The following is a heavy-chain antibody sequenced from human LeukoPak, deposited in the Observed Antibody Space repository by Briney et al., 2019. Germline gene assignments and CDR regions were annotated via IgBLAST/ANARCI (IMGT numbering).Heavy chain of an antibody. D-gene: IGHD3-22*01. CDR3: ARMAYYYDSSGYYAISYFDY. CDR2: IDWDDGK. V-gene: IGHV2-70*04. CDR1: GFSLSTSGMR. J-gene: IGHJ4*02. Sequence: SGPALVKPTQTLTLTCTFSGFSLSTSGMRVSWIRQPPGKALEWLARIDWDDGKFYSTSLKTRLTISKDTSKNQVVLTMTNMDPVDTATYYCARMAYYYDSSGYYAISYFDYWGQGTLVTVSS.